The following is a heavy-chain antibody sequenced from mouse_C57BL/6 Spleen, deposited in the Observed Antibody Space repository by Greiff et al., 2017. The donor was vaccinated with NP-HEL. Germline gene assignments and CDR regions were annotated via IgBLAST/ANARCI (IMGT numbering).Heavy chain of an antibody. V-gene: IGHV1-72*01. D-gene: IGHD1-1*01. CDR1: GYTFTSYW. Sequence: QVQLQQPGAELVKPGASVKLSCKASGYTFTSYWMHWVKQRPGRGLEWIGRIDPNSGGTKYNEKFKSKATLTVDKPSITAYMQLSSLTSEDSAVYNWARRYEGSSYGYAMNYWGQGTSDTVSA. CDR3: ARRYEGSSYGYAMNY. J-gene: IGHJ4*01. CDR2: IDPNSGGT.